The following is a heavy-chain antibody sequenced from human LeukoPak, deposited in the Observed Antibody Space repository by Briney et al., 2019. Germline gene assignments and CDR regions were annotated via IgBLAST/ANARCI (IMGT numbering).Heavy chain of an antibody. D-gene: IGHD1-26*01. CDR1: RFTFSNYA. Sequence: PGGSLRLSCAASRFTFSNYAMSWVRQAPGKGLEWVSTISGSGGSTYYADSVKGRFTISRDNSKNTLHLQMNSLRAEDTAVYYCAKDRRRGSYPESPGDYWGQGTLVTVSS. V-gene: IGHV3-23*01. CDR3: AKDRRRGSYPESPGDY. CDR2: ISGSGGST. J-gene: IGHJ4*02.